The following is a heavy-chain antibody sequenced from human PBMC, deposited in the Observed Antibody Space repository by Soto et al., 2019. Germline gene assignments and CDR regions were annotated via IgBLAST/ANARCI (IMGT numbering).Heavy chain of an antibody. D-gene: IGHD6-19*01. CDR2: VSHDGRNT. CDR1: GFTFSDKA. V-gene: IGHV3-30*18. CDR3: AKGGRQWLVTSDFNY. Sequence: VQLVESGGGVVQPGRSLRLSCAASGFTFSDKAMNWFRQPPGKGLEWVAVVSHDGRNTHYADSVKGRFTISRDSSKNTVSLEMTSLRAEDTAVYYCAKGGRQWLVTSDFNYWGQGALVTVSS. J-gene: IGHJ4*02.